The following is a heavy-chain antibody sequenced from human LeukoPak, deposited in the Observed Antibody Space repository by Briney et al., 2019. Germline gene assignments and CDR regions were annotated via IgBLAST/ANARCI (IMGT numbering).Heavy chain of an antibody. V-gene: IGHV1-69*02. CDR3: ARKDTAMGPFDY. CDR2: IIPILGIA. J-gene: IGHJ4*02. CDR1: GGTFSSYT. Sequence: ASVKVSCKASGGTFSSYTISWVRQAPGQGLEWMGRIIPILGIANYAQKFQGRVTITTEESTNTPYMELGSLRSEDTAVYYCARKDTAMGPFDYWGQGTMVTVSS. D-gene: IGHD5-18*01.